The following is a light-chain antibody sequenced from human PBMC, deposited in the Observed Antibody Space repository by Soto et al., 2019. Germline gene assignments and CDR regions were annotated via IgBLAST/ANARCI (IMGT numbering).Light chain of an antibody. CDR2: EVS. Sequence: QSALTQPASVSGSPGQSITISCTGSSNDIGAYKYVSWYQQYPGKAPKLIIFEVSNRPSGVSNRFSGSKSGNTASLTIAGLQAEDEADYHCCSFRSGRTLVFGTGTKVTVL. CDR3: CSFRSGRTLV. CDR1: SNDIGAYKY. J-gene: IGLJ1*01. V-gene: IGLV2-14*01.